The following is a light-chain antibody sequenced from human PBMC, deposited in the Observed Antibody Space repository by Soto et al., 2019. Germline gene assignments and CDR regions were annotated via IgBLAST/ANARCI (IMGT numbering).Light chain of an antibody. CDR2: AAS. J-gene: IGKJ5*01. CDR3: QQRSNFIT. Sequence: DIQMTQSPSSLSASVGDRVTITCRASQSIGGYLNWYQQKPGKAPNLLIYAASNLRSGAPSRFSGSGSGTDFALTISSLESEDFAVYYCQQRSNFITFGQGTRLEIK. CDR1: QSIGGY. V-gene: IGKV1-39*01.